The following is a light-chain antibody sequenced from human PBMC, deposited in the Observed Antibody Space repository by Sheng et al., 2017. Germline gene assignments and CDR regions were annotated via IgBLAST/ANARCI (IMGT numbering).Light chain of an antibody. CDR1: QTITTY. V-gene: IGKV1-39*01. Sequence: DIQMTQSPSSLSASVGDRVTITCRASQTITTYLNWYQHKPGVAPKLLISSASSLKFGAPSRFSGSGSGTEFTFTISRVQPEDVATYYCQQSSKPPRTFGGGTKVEI. CDR3: QQSSKPPRT. CDR2: SAS. J-gene: IGKJ4*01.